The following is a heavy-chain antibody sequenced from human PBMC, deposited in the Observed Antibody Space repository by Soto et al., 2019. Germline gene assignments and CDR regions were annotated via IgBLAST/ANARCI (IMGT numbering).Heavy chain of an antibody. Sequence: EVQLVESGGGLVQPGGSLKLSCAASGFTFSRNYMSWVRQVPGKGLEWVSLIYTGGNTVYADSVKGRFIISRDDSRNTLFLQMNSLSAEDTAVYYCARVVAQIDFWGRGTLVTVSS. CDR3: ARVVAQIDF. CDR2: IYTGGNT. D-gene: IGHD5-12*01. CDR1: GFTFSRNY. J-gene: IGHJ4*02. V-gene: IGHV3-66*01.